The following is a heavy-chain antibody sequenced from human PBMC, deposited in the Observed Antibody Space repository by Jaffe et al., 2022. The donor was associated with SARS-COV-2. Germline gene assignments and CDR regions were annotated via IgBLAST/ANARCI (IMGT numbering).Heavy chain of an antibody. CDR2: ISGSGGST. V-gene: IGHV3-23*01. Sequence: EVQLLESGGGLVQPGGSLRLSCAASGFTFSSYAMSWVRQAPGKGLEWVSAISGSGGSTYYADSVKGRFTISRDNSKNTLYLQMNSLRAEDTAVYYCAKDLRIVGATYIGFDAFDIWGQGTMVTVSS. CDR3: AKDLRIVGATYIGFDAFDI. D-gene: IGHD1-26*01. CDR1: GFTFSSYA. J-gene: IGHJ3*02.